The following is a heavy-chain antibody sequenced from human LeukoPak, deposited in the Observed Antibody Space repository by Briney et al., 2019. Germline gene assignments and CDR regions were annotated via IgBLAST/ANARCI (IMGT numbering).Heavy chain of an antibody. CDR3: ARSIGTTVTSPPDY. Sequence: SVKVSCEASGGTFSSYAISWVRQAPGQGLEWMGGIIPIFGTANYAQKFQGRVTITADESTSTAYMELSSLRSEDTAVYYCARSIGTTVTSPPDYWGQGTLVTVSS. CDR1: GGTFSSYA. V-gene: IGHV1-69*13. J-gene: IGHJ4*02. CDR2: IIPIFGTA. D-gene: IGHD4-17*01.